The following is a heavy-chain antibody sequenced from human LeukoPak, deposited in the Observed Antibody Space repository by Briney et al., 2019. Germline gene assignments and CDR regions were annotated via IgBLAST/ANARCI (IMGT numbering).Heavy chain of an antibody. D-gene: IGHD6-25*01. CDR2: IKQDGSEK. V-gene: IGHV3-7*01. CDR1: GFTVSSNY. Sequence: GGSLRLSCAASGFTVSSNYMSWVRQAPGKGLEWVANIKQDGSEKYYVDSVKGRFTISRDNAKNSLYLQMNSLRAEDTAVYYCARDLSGVSGDWGQGTLVTVSS. CDR3: ARDLSGVSGD. J-gene: IGHJ4*02.